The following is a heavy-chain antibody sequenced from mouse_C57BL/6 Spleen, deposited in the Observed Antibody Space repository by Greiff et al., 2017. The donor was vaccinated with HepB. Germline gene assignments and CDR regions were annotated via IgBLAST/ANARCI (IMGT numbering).Heavy chain of an antibody. CDR3: TRSYYYGSRGDWYFDV. V-gene: IGHV6-6*01. CDR2: IRNKANNHAT. Sequence: EVQRVESGGGLVQPGGSMKLSCAASGFTFSDAWMDWVRQSPEKGLEWVAEIRNKANNHATYYAESVKGRFTISRDDSKSSVYLQMNSLRAEDTGIYYCTRSYYYGSRGDWYFDVWGTGTTVTVSS. CDR1: GFTFSDAW. J-gene: IGHJ1*03. D-gene: IGHD1-1*01.